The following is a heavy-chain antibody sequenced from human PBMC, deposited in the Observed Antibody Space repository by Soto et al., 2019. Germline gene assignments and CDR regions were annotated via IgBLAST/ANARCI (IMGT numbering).Heavy chain of an antibody. CDR1: SFTFSSYS. D-gene: IGHD3-3*01. Sequence: EVQVVESGGGLVKPGGSLRLSCTASSFTFSSYSMSWVRQAPGKGLEWISTITGGGDKAYYTDSVKGRFTIFRDNSQNRLYLQMDSLRAEDTAVYYCAKDRAVLRFLEWLTGFDFWGQGTQVTVSS. V-gene: IGHV3-23*04. J-gene: IGHJ4*02. CDR2: ITGGGDKA. CDR3: AKDRAVLRFLEWLTGFDF.